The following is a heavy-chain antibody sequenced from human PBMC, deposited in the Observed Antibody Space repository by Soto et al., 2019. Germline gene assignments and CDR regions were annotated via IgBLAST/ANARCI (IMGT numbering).Heavy chain of an antibody. Sequence: GGSLRLSCAASGFTFSSYEMNWVRQAPGKGLEWISYITSTGSTIYYADSVKGRFTISRDNAKNSLYLQMNSLRAEDTGVYYCARGNSPVNVFRGLGTLVTVSS. V-gene: IGHV3-48*03. D-gene: IGHD3-16*02. J-gene: IGHJ4*02. CDR1: GFTFSSYE. CDR2: ITSTGSTI. CDR3: ARGNSPVNVF.